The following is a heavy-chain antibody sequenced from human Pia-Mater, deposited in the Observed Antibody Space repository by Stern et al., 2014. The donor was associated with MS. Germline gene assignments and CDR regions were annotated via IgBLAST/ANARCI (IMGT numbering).Heavy chain of an antibody. CDR3: ARVHSGYDWFDY. CDR1: GGSISETNW. V-gene: IGHV4-4*02. J-gene: IGHJ4*02. Sequence: QVQLQESGPGLVKPSGTLSLTCAVSGGSISETNWWGWVRQPPGKGLEWIGGIYHSEPTNYNSSLKSRVTIKKKNTKTQSPLKLSLETAADTAVYFCARVHSGYDWFDYWGQGTLVTVSS. D-gene: IGHD5-12*01. CDR2: IYHSEPT.